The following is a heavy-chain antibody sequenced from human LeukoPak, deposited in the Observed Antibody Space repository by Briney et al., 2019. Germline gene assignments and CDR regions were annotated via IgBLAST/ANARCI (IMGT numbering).Heavy chain of an antibody. D-gene: IGHD6-6*01. V-gene: IGHV3-21*01. J-gene: IGHJ2*01. Sequence: PGGSLRLSCAASGFTFSSYAMHWVRQAPGKGLEWVSSISSSSSYIYYADSVKGRFTISRDNAKNSLYLQMNSQRAEDTAVYYCARASADWYFDLWGRGTLVTVSS. CDR2: ISSSSSYI. CDR1: GFTFSSYA. CDR3: ARASADWYFDL.